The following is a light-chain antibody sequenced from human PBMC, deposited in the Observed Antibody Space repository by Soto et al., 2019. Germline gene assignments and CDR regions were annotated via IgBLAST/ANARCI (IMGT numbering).Light chain of an antibody. CDR3: QQYDNWPLT. CDR1: QDIGNF. CDR2: SAS. J-gene: IGKJ4*01. Sequence: DIQLTQSPSFVSASVGDRVTITCRASQDIGNFLAWYQQKPGKAPKLLIYSASTLQSGVPSRFSGSGSAAEFSLTISSLQPEDFAVYYCQQYDNWPLTFGGGTKVDIK. V-gene: IGKV1-9*01.